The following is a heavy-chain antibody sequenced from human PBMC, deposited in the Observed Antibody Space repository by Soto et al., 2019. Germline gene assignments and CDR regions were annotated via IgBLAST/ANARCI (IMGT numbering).Heavy chain of an antibody. CDR3: ARVGAFGEFSY. D-gene: IGHD3-10*01. J-gene: IGHJ4*02. Sequence: QVQLVQSGAEVKKPGSSVKVSCKASGGTFSSYTISWVRQAPGQGLEWMGRIIPILGIANYAQKFQGRVTITADKSTSTAYMELSSLRSEDTAVYYCARVGAFGEFSYWGQGPLVTVSS. CDR1: GGTFSSYT. CDR2: IIPILGIA. V-gene: IGHV1-69*02.